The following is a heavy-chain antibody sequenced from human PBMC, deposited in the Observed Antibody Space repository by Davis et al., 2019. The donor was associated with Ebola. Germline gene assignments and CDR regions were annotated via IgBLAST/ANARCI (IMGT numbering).Heavy chain of an antibody. J-gene: IGHJ4*02. V-gene: IGHV4-4*07. CDR1: GGSISSYY. CDR2: IYTSGNT. Sequence: SETLSLTCTVSGGSISSYYWSWIRQPPGKGLEWIGRIYTSGNTNYNPSLKSRVTMSLDTSKSQFSLKLSSVTAADTAIYYCARALDYYDSGGYYYEDYWGQGVLVTVSS. CDR3: ARALDYYDSGGYYYEDY. D-gene: IGHD3-22*01.